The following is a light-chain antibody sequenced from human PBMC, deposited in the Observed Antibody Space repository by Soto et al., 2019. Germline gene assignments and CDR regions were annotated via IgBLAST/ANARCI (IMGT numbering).Light chain of an antibody. CDR1: GSSIGTNT. V-gene: IGLV1-44*01. CDR3: AAWDGSLNNVL. CDR2: GDN. J-gene: IGLJ2*01. Sequence: QPVLTQPPSASGTPGQRVTIFCSGSGSSIGTNTVNWYRQLPGTAPKLLIYGDNQRPSGVPDRFSGSKSGTSASLAISGLQSEDEADYYCAAWDGSLNNVLFGGGTQLTVL.